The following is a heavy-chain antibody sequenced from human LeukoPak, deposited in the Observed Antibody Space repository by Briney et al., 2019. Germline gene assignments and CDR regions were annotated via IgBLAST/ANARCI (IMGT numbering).Heavy chain of an antibody. CDR1: GYTFIDYF. Sequence: ASVKVSCKASGYTFIDYFIHWVRQAPGQGLEWMGRINPYNGGTTYAQSFQGRATLTRDTSITTVYLELTGLRSDDTAVYCASLQGGNSDWLDPWGQGTLVTVSS. CDR3: ASLQGGNSDWLDP. V-gene: IGHV1-2*06. J-gene: IGHJ5*02. D-gene: IGHD4-23*01. CDR2: INPYNGGT.